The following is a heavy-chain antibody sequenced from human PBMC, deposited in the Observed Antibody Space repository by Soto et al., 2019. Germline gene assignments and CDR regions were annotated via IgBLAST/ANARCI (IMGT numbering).Heavy chain of an antibody. CDR3: ARDYDYDSRRSSVSWFDP. CDR2: INMDGTKT. CDR1: EFTFSKYW. V-gene: IGHV3-74*01. Sequence: GGSLRLSCVASEFTFSKYWMHWVRQAPGKGLVWVSRINMDGTKTAYADSVKGRFTVSRDNANNTLYLQMNSLGVEDTAVYYWARDYDYDSRRSSVSWFDPWGQGTLVTVS. J-gene: IGHJ5*02. D-gene: IGHD3-22*01.